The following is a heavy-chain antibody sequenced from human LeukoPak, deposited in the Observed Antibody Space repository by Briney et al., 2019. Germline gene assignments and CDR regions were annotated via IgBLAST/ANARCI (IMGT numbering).Heavy chain of an antibody. D-gene: IGHD2-15*01. CDR2: FDPGNGET. CDR3: AAGGIYSLLDY. CDR1: GYTLTELS. J-gene: IGHJ4*02. V-gene: IGHV1-24*01. Sequence: ASVKVSCKVSGYTLTELSMHWVRQAPGKGREWMGGFDPGNGETIYAQNFQGRVTMTEDTSTDTAYLELSSLTSEDTAMYYCAAGGIYSLLDYWGQGTLVTVSS.